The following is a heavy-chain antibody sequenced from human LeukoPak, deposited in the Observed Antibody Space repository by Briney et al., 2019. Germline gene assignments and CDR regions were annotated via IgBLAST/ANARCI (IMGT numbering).Heavy chain of an antibody. CDR1: GFTVSSNY. J-gene: IGHJ4*02. CDR2: IYRGGST. Sequence: PGGSLRLSCAASGFTVSSNYMSWVRQAPGKGLEWVSVIYRGGSTYYADSVKGRFTISRDNAKNSLYLQMNSLRAEDTAVYYCARDTYVNYYDSSGYYGLDYWGQGTLVTVSS. D-gene: IGHD3-22*01. CDR3: ARDTYVNYYDSSGYYGLDY. V-gene: IGHV3-66*01.